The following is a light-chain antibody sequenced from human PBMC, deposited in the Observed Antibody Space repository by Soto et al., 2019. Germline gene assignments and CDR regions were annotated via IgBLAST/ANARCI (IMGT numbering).Light chain of an antibody. J-gene: IGKJ5*01. CDR3: QQYGSSPPIT. CDR2: GAS. V-gene: IGKV3-20*01. Sequence: EIVLTQSPGTLSLSPGERATLSCRASQSVSSNYLAWYQQKPGQAPSLLIYGASNRATGIPDRFSGSGSGTEFTLTISRLEPADFAVYYCQQYGSSPPITFGQGTRLEIK. CDR1: QSVSSNY.